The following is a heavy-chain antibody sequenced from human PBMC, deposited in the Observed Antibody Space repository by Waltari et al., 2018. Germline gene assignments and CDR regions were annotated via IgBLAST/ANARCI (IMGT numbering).Heavy chain of an antibody. J-gene: IGHJ4*02. D-gene: IGHD1-26*01. CDR1: GYTFTSYY. Sequence: QVQLVQSGAEVKKPGASVKVSCKASGYTFTSYYMHWVRQAPGQGLAWMGIINPSGGSTSYAQKFQGRVTMTRDTSTSTVYMELSSLRSEDTAVYYCASLHPGIVGEGDYWGQGILVTVSS. CDR3: ASLHPGIVGEGDY. CDR2: INPSGGST. V-gene: IGHV1-46*01.